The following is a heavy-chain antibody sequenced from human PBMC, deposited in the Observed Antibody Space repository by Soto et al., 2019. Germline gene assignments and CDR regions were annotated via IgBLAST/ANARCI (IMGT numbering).Heavy chain of an antibody. CDR3: AREGLATVTYYYYYMDV. V-gene: IGHV3-21*01. CDR2: ISSSSSYI. J-gene: IGHJ6*03. CDR1: GFTFSSYS. Sequence: GGSLRLSCAASGFTFSSYSMNWVRQAPGKGLEWVSSISSSSSYIYYADSVKGRFTISRDNAKNSLYLQMNSLRAEDTAVYYCAREGLATVTYYYYYMDVWGKGTTVTVSS. D-gene: IGHD4-17*01.